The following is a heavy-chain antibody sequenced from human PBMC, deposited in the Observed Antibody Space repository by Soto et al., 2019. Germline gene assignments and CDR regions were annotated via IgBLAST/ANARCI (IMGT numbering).Heavy chain of an antibody. CDR2: IYYSGST. CDR1: DGSISSSKCY. V-gene: IGHV4-39*01. Sequence: LQLQESGPGLVKPSETLSLTCTVSDGSISSSKCYWGWIHKPPGKGLEWIGSIYYSGSTYYNPSLKSRVTISVDTSKNQFSLKLSSVTAADTAVYYCASSDYGDSGYWYFDLWGRGTLVTVSS. J-gene: IGHJ2*01. D-gene: IGHD4-17*01. CDR3: ASSDYGDSGYWYFDL.